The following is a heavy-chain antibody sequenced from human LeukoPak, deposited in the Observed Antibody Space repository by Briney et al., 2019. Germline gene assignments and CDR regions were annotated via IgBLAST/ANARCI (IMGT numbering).Heavy chain of an antibody. Sequence: SETLSLTCAVYGGSFSGYYWSWIRQPPGKGLEWIGEINHSGSTNYNPSLKSRVTISVDTSKNQSSLQLSSVTAADTAVYYCARSLGDSSSSGNYWGQGTLVTVSS. CDR3: ARSLGDSSSSGNY. CDR1: GGSFSGYY. CDR2: INHSGST. J-gene: IGHJ4*02. V-gene: IGHV4-34*01. D-gene: IGHD6-6*01.